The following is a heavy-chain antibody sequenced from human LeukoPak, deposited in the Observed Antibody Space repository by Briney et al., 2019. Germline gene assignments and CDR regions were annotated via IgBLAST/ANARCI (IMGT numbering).Heavy chain of an antibody. CDR2: IYPYSGAT. CDR1: GYTFTRYY. CDR3: GTLLANGPFDY. J-gene: IGHJ4*02. V-gene: IGHV1-2*02. Sequence: ASVKVSCMASGYTFTRYYTHWVRQAPGRGLEWMGWIYPYSGATKYAQKFQGRVTMTRDTSISTAYMELSGLRSDDTAVYYCGTLLANGPFDYWGQGRLVTVSA.